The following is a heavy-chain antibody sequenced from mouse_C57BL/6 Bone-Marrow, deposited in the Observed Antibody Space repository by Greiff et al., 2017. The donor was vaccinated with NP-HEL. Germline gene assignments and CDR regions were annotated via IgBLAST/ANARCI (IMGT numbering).Heavy chain of an antibody. CDR1: GFTFSDYS. Sequence: EVHLVESGGGLVQPGGSLKLSCAASGFTFSDYSMYWVRQPPEKRLEWVAYISNGGGSTYYPDTVKGRFTISRDNAKNTLYLQMSRLKSEDTAMYYCARLGLKAYWGQGTLVTVSA. CDR3: ARLGLKAY. J-gene: IGHJ3*01. V-gene: IGHV5-12*01. CDR2: ISNGGGST.